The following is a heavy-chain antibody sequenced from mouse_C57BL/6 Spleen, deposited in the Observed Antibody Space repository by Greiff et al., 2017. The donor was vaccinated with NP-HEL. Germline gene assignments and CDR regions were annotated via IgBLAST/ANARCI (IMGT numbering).Heavy chain of an antibody. CDR1: GYSITSCYY. CDR2: ISYDGSN. V-gene: IGHV3-6*01. J-gene: IGHJ3*01. CDR3: AREDGNYPWFAY. D-gene: IGHD2-1*01. Sequence: EVKLMESGPGLVKPSQSLSLTCSVTGYSITSCYYWNWIRQFPGNKLEWMGYISYDGSNNYNPSLKNRISITRDTSKNQFFLKLNSVTTEDTATYYCAREDGNYPWFAYWGQGTLVTVSA.